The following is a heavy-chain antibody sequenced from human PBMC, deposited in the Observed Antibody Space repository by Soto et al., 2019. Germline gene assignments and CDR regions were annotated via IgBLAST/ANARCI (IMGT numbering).Heavy chain of an antibody. D-gene: IGHD6-19*01. Sequence: SETLSLTCTVSGGSISSSSYYWGWIRQPPGKVLEWIGSIYYSGSTYYNPSLKSRVTISVDTSKNKFFLKLSSVTPEHTAVYYSESRGTGQWLVRHHENYGMAVWGHGTPGTVSS. V-gene: IGHV4-39*01. CDR1: GGSISSSSYY. J-gene: IGHJ6*02. CDR3: ESRGTGQWLVRHHENYGMAV. CDR2: IYYSGST.